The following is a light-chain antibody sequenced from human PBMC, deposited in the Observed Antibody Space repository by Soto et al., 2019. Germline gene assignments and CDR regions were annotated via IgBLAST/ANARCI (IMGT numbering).Light chain of an antibody. Sequence: EIVLTQSPGTLSLSPGERAALSCRAIHIVSSTYLAWYKPKPGRAPRVLIYGASSRATGIQDRFSGSGSGTDFTLTISRLEPEDFAVYYCQQYGSSPPYTFGQGTKLEIK. V-gene: IGKV3-20*01. CDR2: GAS. J-gene: IGKJ2*01. CDR1: HIVSSTY. CDR3: QQYGSSPPYT.